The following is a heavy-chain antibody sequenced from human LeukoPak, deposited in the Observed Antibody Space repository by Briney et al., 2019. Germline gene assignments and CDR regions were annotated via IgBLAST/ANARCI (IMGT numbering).Heavy chain of an antibody. CDR3: ARLTALAGHRGAFDI. V-gene: IGHV4-39*01. CDR2: IYYNGNT. CDR1: GGPIGGHTFY. Sequence: SETLSLTCNVSGGPIGGHTFYWDWIRQPPAKGLEWIATIYYNGNTFYNPSLRSRVAISIDMSKSQFSLHLSSVTAADTAVYYCARLTALAGHRGAFDIWGPGTLVTVSS. D-gene: IGHD6-19*01. J-gene: IGHJ3*02.